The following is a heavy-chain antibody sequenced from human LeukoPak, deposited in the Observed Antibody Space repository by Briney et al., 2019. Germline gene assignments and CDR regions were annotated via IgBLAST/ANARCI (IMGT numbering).Heavy chain of an antibody. J-gene: IGHJ4*02. V-gene: IGHV3-30*03. Sequence: PGGSLRLSCAASGFTVSTNYMSWVRQAPGKGLEWVGLISYDERSNYYADSVKGRCTISRDNSNNMVYLQMSSLRPEDTAVYYCVRPLRTTYASGSPEDYWGQGTLVTVSS. CDR1: GFTVSTNY. D-gene: IGHD3-10*01. CDR3: VRPLRTTYASGSPEDY. CDR2: ISYDERSN.